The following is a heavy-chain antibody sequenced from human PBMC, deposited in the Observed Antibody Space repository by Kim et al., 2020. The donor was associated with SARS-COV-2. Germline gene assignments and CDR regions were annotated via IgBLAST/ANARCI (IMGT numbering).Heavy chain of an antibody. Sequence: QKVQGRVTMTEDNSTDTAYMELSSLRSEDTAVYYCATSAAAGRLYWFDPWGQGTLVTVSS. V-gene: IGHV1-24*01. CDR3: ATSAAAGRLYWFDP. J-gene: IGHJ5*02. D-gene: IGHD6-13*01.